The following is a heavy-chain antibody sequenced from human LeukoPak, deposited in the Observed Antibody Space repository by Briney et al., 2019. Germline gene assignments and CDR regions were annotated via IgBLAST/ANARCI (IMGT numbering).Heavy chain of an antibody. J-gene: IGHJ4*02. D-gene: IGHD6-13*01. Sequence: PGGSLRLSCAASGFTFSVYGMYWVRQAPGKGLEWVASIRHDGSDKYYADSVKGRFTISRDNSKNTLYLQMNSLRAEDTAVYYCARDSSSWYSVYYFDYWGQGTLVTVSS. CDR2: IRHDGSDK. CDR1: GFTFSVYG. V-gene: IGHV3-30*02. CDR3: ARDSSSWYSVYYFDY.